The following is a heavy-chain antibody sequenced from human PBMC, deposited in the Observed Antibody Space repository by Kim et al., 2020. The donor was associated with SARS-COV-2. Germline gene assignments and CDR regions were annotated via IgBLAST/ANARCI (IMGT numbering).Heavy chain of an antibody. CDR2: ISSSSSYT. J-gene: IGHJ4*02. CDR1: GFTFSDYY. CDR3: ARDSSSWRFFGY. D-gene: IGHD6-13*01. Sequence: GGSLRLSCAASGFTFSDYYMSWIRQAPGKGLEWVSYISSSSSYTNYADSVKGRFTISRDNAKNSLYLKMNSLRAEDTAVYYCARDSSSWRFFGYWGQGTLVTVSS. V-gene: IGHV3-11*05.